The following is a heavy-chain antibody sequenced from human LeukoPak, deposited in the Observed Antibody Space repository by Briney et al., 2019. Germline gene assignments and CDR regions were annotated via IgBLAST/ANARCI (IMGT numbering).Heavy chain of an antibody. CDR2: IYYSGIT. V-gene: IGHV4-39*01. D-gene: IGHD1-26*01. CDR3: ASWGATHHYFDS. Sequence: SETLSLTCTVAGGSISSNSYYWGWIRQPPGKGLDWIGSIYYSGITYYNPSLKSRVTISVDTSKNQFSLKLSSVTAADTAVYYCASWGATHHYFDSWGRGTLVTVSS. CDR1: GGSISSNSYY. J-gene: IGHJ4*02.